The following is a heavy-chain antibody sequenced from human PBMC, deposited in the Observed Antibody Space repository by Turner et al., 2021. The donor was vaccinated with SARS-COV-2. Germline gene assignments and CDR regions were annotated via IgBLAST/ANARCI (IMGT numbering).Heavy chain of an antibody. D-gene: IGHD4-17*01. CDR1: GYTFTTYY. V-gene: IGHV1-46*03. J-gene: IGHJ4*02. Sequence: QVQLVQSGAEVKKPGASVKVSCKASGYTFTTYYLHWVRQAPGHGLGWMGMITPSSGYTTYAQTFQGRVTMTRDTSTTTVYMDLSSLTFEDTAVYFCTRSRPGSTVTFDYWGQGTLVTVSS. CDR2: ITPSSGYT. CDR3: TRSRPGSTVTFDY.